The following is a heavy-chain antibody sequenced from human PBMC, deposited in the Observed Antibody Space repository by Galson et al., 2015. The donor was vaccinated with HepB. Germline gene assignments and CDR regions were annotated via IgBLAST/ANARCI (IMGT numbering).Heavy chain of an antibody. D-gene: IGHD3-3*01. CDR1: GFTFSSYS. Sequence: SLRLSCAASGFTFSSYSMNWVRQAPGKGLEWVSSISSSSSYIYYADSVKGRFTISRDNAKNSLYLQMNSLRAEDTAVYYCARDHYDFWSDYYYYYYYGMDVWGQGTTVTVSS. J-gene: IGHJ6*02. CDR2: ISSSSSYI. CDR3: ARDHYDFWSDYYYYYYYGMDV. V-gene: IGHV3-21*01.